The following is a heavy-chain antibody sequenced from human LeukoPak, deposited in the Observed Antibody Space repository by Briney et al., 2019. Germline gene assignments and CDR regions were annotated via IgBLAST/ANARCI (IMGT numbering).Heavy chain of an antibody. CDR3: ARDGVGASHDY. CDR1: GFTFSGSW. D-gene: IGHD1-26*01. CDR2: ISRDGTTT. V-gene: IGHV3-74*01. Sequence: GGSLRLSCAASGFTFSGSWMNWVRQAPGKGLVWVSRISRDGTTTTYADSVKGRFTISRDNAKNTLYLEMNSLRAEDTAVYFCARDGVGASHDYWGQGTLVTVSS. J-gene: IGHJ4*02.